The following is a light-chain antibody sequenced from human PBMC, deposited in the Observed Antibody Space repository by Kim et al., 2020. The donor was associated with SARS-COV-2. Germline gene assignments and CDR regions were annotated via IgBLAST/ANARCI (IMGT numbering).Light chain of an antibody. Sequence: PSTLSASVGDRVTLTCRASQSVSRWLAWYQQKPGKAPKLLIYDGSNLQSGVPSRFSGSGSGTEFTLTISSLQPDDFAIYYCQHRQTFGQGTKVDIK. CDR2: DGS. J-gene: IGKJ1*01. CDR3: QHRQT. CDR1: QSVSRW. V-gene: IGKV1-5*01.